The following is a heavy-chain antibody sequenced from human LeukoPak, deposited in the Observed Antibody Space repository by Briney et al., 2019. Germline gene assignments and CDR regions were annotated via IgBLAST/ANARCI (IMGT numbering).Heavy chain of an antibody. CDR1: GFTFNTYT. Sequence: PGGSLRVSCVASGFTFNTYTMNSVRQALGRGLEWVSSISSSSSYIYYADSVRGRFTISRDNAKNSLYLQMNSLRAEDTAVYYCARDPTSSWETAFDIWGQGTMVTVSS. CDR2: ISSSSSYI. V-gene: IGHV3-21*01. D-gene: IGHD1-26*01. CDR3: ARDPTSSWETAFDI. J-gene: IGHJ3*02.